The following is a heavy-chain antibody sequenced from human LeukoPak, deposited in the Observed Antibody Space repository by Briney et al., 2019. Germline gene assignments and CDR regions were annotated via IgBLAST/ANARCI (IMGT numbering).Heavy chain of an antibody. J-gene: IGHJ4*02. CDR2: IYYSGST. CDR1: GGSISSSSYY. D-gene: IGHD6-25*01. V-gene: IGHV4-39*07. Sequence: RSSETLSLTCTVSGGSISSSSYYWGWIRQPPGKGLEWIGSIYYSGSTYYNPSLKSRVTISVDTSKNQFSLKLSSVTAADTAVYYCARIGSIDYWGQGTLVTVSS. CDR3: ARIGSIDY.